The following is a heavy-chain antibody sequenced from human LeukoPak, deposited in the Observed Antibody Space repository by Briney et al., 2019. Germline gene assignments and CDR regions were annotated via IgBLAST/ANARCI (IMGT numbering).Heavy chain of an antibody. V-gene: IGHV3-23*01. D-gene: IGHD3-3*01. CDR1: GFTFSSYA. Sequence: GGSLRLSCAASGFTFSSYAMSWVRQAPGKGLEWVSAISGSGGSTYYADSVKGRFTISRDNSKNPLYLQMNSLRAEDTAVYYCAKSEKYTYYDFWSGSAFDIWGQGTMVTVSS. CDR3: AKSEKYTYYDFWSGSAFDI. CDR2: ISGSGGST. J-gene: IGHJ3*02.